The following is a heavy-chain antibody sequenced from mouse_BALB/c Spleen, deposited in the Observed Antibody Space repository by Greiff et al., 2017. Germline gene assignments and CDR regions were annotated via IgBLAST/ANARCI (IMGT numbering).Heavy chain of an antibody. CDR1: GFSLTSYG. CDR2: IWAGGST. V-gene: IGHV2-9*02. CDR3: ARDDPLAY. J-gene: IGHJ3*01. Sequence: QVQLQQSGPGLVAPSQCLSITCTASGFSLTSYGVHWVRQPPGQGLEWLGVIWAGGSTNYNSALMSRLSISKDNSKSQVFLKMNSLQTDDTAMYYCARDDPLAYWGQGTLVTVSA.